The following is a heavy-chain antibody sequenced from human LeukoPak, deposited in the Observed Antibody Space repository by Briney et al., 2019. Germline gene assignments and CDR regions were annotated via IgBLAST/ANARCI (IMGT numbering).Heavy chain of an antibody. CDR2: ILGSGGST. Sequence: QPGASLSLSCAASGFTFSNYAMSWVRQAPGKGLEWVSAILGSGGSTYYADSVKGRFTVSRDNSKSTLYLQMNSLRAEDTALYYCAKWGDYDVLTGYYVPDYWGQGTLVTVSS. CDR3: AKWGDYDVLTGYYVPDY. D-gene: IGHD3-9*01. J-gene: IGHJ4*02. CDR1: GFTFSNYA. V-gene: IGHV3-23*01.